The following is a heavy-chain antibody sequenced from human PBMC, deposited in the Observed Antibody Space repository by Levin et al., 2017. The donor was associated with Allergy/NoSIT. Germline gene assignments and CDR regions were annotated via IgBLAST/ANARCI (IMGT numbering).Heavy chain of an antibody. V-gene: IGHV1-8*01. J-gene: IGHJ6*02. CDR3: ARGTTGSTGGGMDV. CDR1: GYAFTSYD. Sequence: GESLKISCKPSGYAFTSYDINWVRQATGQGLEWMGYMKPNSGKTGYAQKFQGRVTMTTNTSISAAYMELSSLRSEDTAVYYCARGTTGSTGGGMDVWGQGTTVTVSS. D-gene: IGHD1-1*01. CDR2: MKPNSGKT.